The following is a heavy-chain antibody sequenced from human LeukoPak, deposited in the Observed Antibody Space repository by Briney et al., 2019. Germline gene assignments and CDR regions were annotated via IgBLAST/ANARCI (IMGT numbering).Heavy chain of an antibody. Sequence: GGSLRLSCAASGFTFSSYWMHWVRQALGKGLVWVSRINSDGSSTTYADSVKGRFTISRDNAKNTLYLQMNSLRAEDTAVYYCARGAPSGSYYYWGQGTLVTVSS. V-gene: IGHV3-74*01. CDR3: ARGAPSGSYYY. CDR1: GFTFSSYW. J-gene: IGHJ4*02. CDR2: INSDGSST. D-gene: IGHD1-26*01.